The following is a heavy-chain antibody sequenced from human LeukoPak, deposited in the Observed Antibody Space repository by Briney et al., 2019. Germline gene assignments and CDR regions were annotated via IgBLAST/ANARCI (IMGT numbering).Heavy chain of an antibody. J-gene: IGHJ4*02. CDR1: GFTFNNAW. Sequence: GGSLRLSCAASGFTFNNAWMSWVRQAPGKGLEWVANIEQDGSDNYHLGSVMGRFTISRDNAKNSLYLQMNSLRAEDTAVYYCARDRGYCSGGTCRIQYFDYWGQGTLVTVSS. D-gene: IGHD2-15*01. V-gene: IGHV3-7*04. CDR2: IEQDGSDN. CDR3: ARDRGYCSGGTCRIQYFDY.